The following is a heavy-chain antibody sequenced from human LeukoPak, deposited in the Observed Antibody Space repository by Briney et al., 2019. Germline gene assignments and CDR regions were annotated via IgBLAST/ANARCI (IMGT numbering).Heavy chain of an antibody. J-gene: IGHJ3*02. CDR3: ASNYYDSSGYYFYAFDI. D-gene: IGHD3-22*01. CDR1: GGSISSHY. V-gene: IGHV4-59*11. Sequence: SETLSLTCTVSGGSISSHYWSWIRQPPGKGLEWIGYIYYSGSTNYNPSLKSRVTISVDTSKNQFSLKLSSVTAADTAVYYCASNYYDSSGYYFYAFDIWGQGTMVTVSS. CDR2: IYYSGST.